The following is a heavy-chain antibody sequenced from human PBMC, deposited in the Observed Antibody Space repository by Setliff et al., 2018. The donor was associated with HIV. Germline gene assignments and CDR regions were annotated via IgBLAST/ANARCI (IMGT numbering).Heavy chain of an antibody. J-gene: IGHJ4*02. CDR1: GSTFGGFA. CDR2: ITGSGGNT. CDR3: AKGHYDDWYYFDY. Sequence: GGSLRLSCVPSGSTFGGFAMSWVRQAPGRGLEGVSAITGSGGNTYYADSVNGRLTISRDNSENTLYLQMNGLRADDTAMYYCAKGHYDDWYYFDYWGPGTLVTVPQ. V-gene: IGHV3-23*01. D-gene: IGHD4-17*01.